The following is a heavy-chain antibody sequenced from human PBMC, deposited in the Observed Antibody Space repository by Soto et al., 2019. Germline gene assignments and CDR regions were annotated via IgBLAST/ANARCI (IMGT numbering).Heavy chain of an antibody. D-gene: IGHD2-8*01. CDR2: VSGYNGDT. CDR1: GYTFSRYG. CDR3: ARDPYHVLMVNAPNLYGMDV. V-gene: IGHV1-18*01. Sequence: ASVKVSCKASGYTFSRYGISWVRQAPGQGLEWMGWVSGYNGDTNYPQSLQGRLTMTTDTSTTTAYMELRSLRSDDTAVYYCARDPYHVLMVNAPNLYGMDVWGQGTTVTVSS. J-gene: IGHJ6*02.